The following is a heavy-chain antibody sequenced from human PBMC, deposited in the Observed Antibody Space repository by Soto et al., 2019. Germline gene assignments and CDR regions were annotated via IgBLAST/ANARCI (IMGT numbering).Heavy chain of an antibody. D-gene: IGHD1-1*01. CDR3: ARGRYGDY. J-gene: IGHJ4*02. Sequence: QVHLVQSGAEVKKPGASVKVSCKASGYTFTSYGITWVRQAPGQGLGWMGWISAHNGNTDYAQKLQGRVIVTRDTSTSTAYMELRSLRSDDPAVYYCARGRYGDYWGQGALVTVSS. CDR2: ISAHNGNT. V-gene: IGHV1-18*01. CDR1: GYTFTSYG.